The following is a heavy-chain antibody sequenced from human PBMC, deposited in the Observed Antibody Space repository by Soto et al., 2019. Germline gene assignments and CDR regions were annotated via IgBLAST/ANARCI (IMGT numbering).Heavy chain of an antibody. J-gene: IGHJ5*02. CDR1: GGSISSSSYY. Sequence: SETLSLTCTVSGGSISSSSYYWGWIRQPPGKGLEWIGSIYYSGSTYYNPSLKSRVTISVDTSKNQFSLKLSSVTAADTAVYYCARLVVPAVLAFVVGGGWFDPWGQGTLVTVSS. V-gene: IGHV4-39*01. CDR2: IYYSGST. D-gene: IGHD2-2*01. CDR3: ARLVVPAVLAFVVGGGWFDP.